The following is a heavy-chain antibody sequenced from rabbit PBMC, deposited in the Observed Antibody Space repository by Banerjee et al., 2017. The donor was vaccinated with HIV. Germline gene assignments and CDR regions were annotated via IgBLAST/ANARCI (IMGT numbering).Heavy chain of an antibody. V-gene: IGHV1S40*01. J-gene: IGHJ4*01. D-gene: IGHD4-1*01. Sequence: QSLEESGGDLVKPGTSLTLTCTASGFSFSSSDYMCWVRQAPGKGLEWIACINAATGKPVYATWASGRFTISRTSSTTVTLRMTSLTAADRATYFCARDGSGWGANFNLWGPGTLVTVS. CDR3: ARDGSGWGANFNL. CDR1: GFSFSSSDY. CDR2: INAATGKP.